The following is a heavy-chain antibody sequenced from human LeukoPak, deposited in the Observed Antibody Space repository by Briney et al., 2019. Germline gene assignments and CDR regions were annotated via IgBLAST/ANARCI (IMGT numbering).Heavy chain of an antibody. Sequence: RGSPRLSCAASGFTFNNYAMNSVRAAPGKRVECLSYVRGGGEHTSYSDSVKGRFTISTDNSKNMLYLQMTGLRAEDTAIYDCAKCSASYYNDAFDIWGRGTMVTVSS. D-gene: IGHD3-10*02. CDR1: GFTFNNYA. CDR2: VRGGGEHT. CDR3: AKCSASYYNDAFDI. J-gene: IGHJ3*02. V-gene: IGHV3-23*01.